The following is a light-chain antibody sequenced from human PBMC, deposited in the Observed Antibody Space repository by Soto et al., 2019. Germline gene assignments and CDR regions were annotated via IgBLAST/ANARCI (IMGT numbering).Light chain of an antibody. V-gene: IGKV3-20*01. J-gene: IGKJ5*01. Sequence: IVLTQSPGTLSLSPGERATLSCRASQSVTSSLLAWYQQKPGQAPRLLIYGASNRATDIPDRFSGSGSGTDFTLTISRLEPEDSAVYYCQQYGTSLITFGQGARLEI. CDR2: GAS. CDR1: QSVTSSL. CDR3: QQYGTSLIT.